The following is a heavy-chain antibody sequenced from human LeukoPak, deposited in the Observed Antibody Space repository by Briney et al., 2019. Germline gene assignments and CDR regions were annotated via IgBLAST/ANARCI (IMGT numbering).Heavy chain of an antibody. V-gene: IGHV4-30-2*01. Sequence: PSETLSLTCAVSGGSISSGGYSWSWIRQPPGKGLEWIGFIYHSGSTYYNPSLKSRLTISVDRSKNQFTLKLSSVTAADTAVYYRARSLYYYDTSAPRAFDIWGQGTMVTVSS. CDR1: GGSISSGGYS. CDR3: ARSLYYYDTSAPRAFDI. J-gene: IGHJ3*02. CDR2: IYHSGST. D-gene: IGHD3-22*01.